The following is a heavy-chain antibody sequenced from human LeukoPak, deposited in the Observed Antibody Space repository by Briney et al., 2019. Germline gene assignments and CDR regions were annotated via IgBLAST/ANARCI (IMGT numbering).Heavy chain of an antibody. V-gene: IGHV4-31*03. Sequence: PSQTLSLTCTVSVGSISIGGYYWSWIRQHPGKGLEWIGYIYYSGSTYYNPSLKSRVTISVDTSKNQFSLKLSSVTAADTAVYYCARDFTFSSPTGYFDYWGQGTLVTVSS. CDR2: IYYSGST. CDR1: VGSISIGGYY. CDR3: ARDFTFSSPTGYFDY. J-gene: IGHJ4*02. D-gene: IGHD6-13*01.